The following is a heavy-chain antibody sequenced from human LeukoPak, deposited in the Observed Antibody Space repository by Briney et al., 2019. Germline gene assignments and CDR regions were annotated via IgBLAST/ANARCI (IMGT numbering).Heavy chain of an antibody. CDR3: ARDQGTMIAVRTTNWYFDL. Sequence: PGGSLRLSCAASASTFTNYWMSWVRQAPGKGMEWVANMNRDGSEIYYVDSVKGRFTISRDNAKNSLYLQINSVRADDTAVYYCARDQGTMIAVRTTNWYFDLWGRGTLVTVSS. D-gene: IGHD3-22*01. J-gene: IGHJ2*01. CDR2: MNRDGSEI. CDR1: ASTFTNYW. V-gene: IGHV3-7*01.